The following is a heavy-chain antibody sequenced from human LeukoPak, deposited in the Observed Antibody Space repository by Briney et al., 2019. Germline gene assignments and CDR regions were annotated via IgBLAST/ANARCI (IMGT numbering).Heavy chain of an antibody. Sequence: SETLSLTCTVSAGSISSYYCTWIRQPAGKGLEWIGRIYTSGSINYNPSLKSRVTMSVDTSKNQFSLRLSSVTAADTAVYYCARRRDGYTSLDYWGQGTLVTVSS. CDR1: AGSISSYY. CDR3: ARRRDGYTSLDY. D-gene: IGHD5-24*01. J-gene: IGHJ4*02. V-gene: IGHV4-4*07. CDR2: IYTSGSI.